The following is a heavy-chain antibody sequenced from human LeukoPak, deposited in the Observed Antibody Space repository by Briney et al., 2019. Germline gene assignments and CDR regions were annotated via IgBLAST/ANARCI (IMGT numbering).Heavy chain of an antibody. CDR1: GGSISSGDYY. Sequence: SQTLSLTCTVSGGSISSGDYYWSWIRQPPGKGLEWIGCIYYSGSTYYNPSLKSRVTISVDTSKNQFSLKLSSVTAADTAVYYCARLWFGDYFDYWGQGTLVTVSS. J-gene: IGHJ4*02. V-gene: IGHV4-30-4*01. CDR2: IYYSGST. D-gene: IGHD3-10*01. CDR3: ARLWFGDYFDY.